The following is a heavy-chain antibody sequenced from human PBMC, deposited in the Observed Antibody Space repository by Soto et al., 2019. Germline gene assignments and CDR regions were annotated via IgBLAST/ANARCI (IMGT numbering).Heavy chain of an antibody. D-gene: IGHD1-26*01. CDR3: ARYSGKYQYAFDI. Sequence: QVQLVQSGAEVKKPGASVKVSCRASGFTFTLYSMHWVRQAPGQRLEWMGWIKGGSGKTKYSQKFQGRVTIARDTSASTAYVEVSSLRSEDMAVDYCARYSGKYQYAFDIWGQGTMVPVSS. CDR1: GFTFTLYS. V-gene: IGHV1-3*01. CDR2: IKGGSGKT. J-gene: IGHJ3*02.